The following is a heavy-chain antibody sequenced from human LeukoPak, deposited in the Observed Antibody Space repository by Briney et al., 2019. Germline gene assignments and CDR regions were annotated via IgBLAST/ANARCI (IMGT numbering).Heavy chain of an antibody. V-gene: IGHV4-59*08. J-gene: IGHJ4*02. CDR1: GGSISSYY. D-gene: IGHD6-13*01. CDR3: ARHVHSRAAAGTWAFFPFDY. Sequence: SSETLSLTCTVSGGSISSYYWSWIRQPPGKGLEWIGYIYYSGSTNYNPSLKSRVTISVDTSKNQFSLKLSSVTAADTAVYYCARHVHSRAAAGTWAFFPFDYWGQGTLVTVSS. CDR2: IYYSGST.